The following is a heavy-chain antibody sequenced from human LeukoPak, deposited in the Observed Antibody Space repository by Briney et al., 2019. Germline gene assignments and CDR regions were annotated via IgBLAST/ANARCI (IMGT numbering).Heavy chain of an antibody. D-gene: IGHD3-10*01. CDR3: ARGPSMVPNHFDY. CDR2: IYSGGST. V-gene: IGHV3-53*01. J-gene: IGHJ4*02. Sequence: GGSLRLSCAASGFTVSINYMSCVPHAPGKGLEWVSVIYSGGSTYYADPVKRRFTISRDNSKNTLYLQMNSLRAEDTAVYYCARGPSMVPNHFDYWGQGTLVTVSS. CDR1: GFTVSINY.